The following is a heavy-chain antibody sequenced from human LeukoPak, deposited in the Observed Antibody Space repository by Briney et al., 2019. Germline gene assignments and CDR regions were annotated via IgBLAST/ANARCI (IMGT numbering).Heavy chain of an antibody. CDR2: IYTSGST. Sequence: SSQTLSLTCTVSGGSISSGSCYWSWIRQPAGKGLEWIGRIYTSGSTNYNPSLKSRVTISVDTSKNQFSLKLSSVTAADTAVYYCAREVGRGIFGVVINHFYYYYGMDVWGQGTTVTASS. J-gene: IGHJ6*02. V-gene: IGHV4-61*02. D-gene: IGHD3-3*01. CDR3: AREVGRGIFGVVINHFYYYYGMDV. CDR1: GGSISSGSCY.